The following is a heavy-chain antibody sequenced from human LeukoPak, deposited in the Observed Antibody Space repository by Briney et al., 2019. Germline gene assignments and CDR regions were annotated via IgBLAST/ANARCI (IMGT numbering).Heavy chain of an antibody. CDR1: SASVSSYY. D-gene: IGHD3-16*01. V-gene: IGHV4-59*02. CDR2: ISNSGSP. Sequence: SETLSLTCTVSSASVSSYYWSWVRQPPGGGLEWIGYISNSGSPSYNPSFKSRVTFSADTSKTHLSLKLNSVTPADTAVYFCARGGAGPLRDWGQGTLVTVSS. J-gene: IGHJ4*02. CDR3: ARGGAGPLRD.